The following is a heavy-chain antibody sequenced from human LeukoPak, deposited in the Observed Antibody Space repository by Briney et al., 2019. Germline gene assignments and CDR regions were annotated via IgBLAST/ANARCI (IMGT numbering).Heavy chain of an antibody. CDR2: VSSSSRFI. Sequence: GGSLRLSCAASGFTFSSYSMNWVLQTPGKGLEWVSSVSSSSRFIYYVDSVKGRFTISRDNAKSSLYLQMDSLRAEDTAVYYCARDQVDSTSSRGGVSYYYMDVWGRGTTVTVSS. D-gene: IGHD6-6*01. CDR3: ARDQVDSTSSRGGVSYYYMDV. V-gene: IGHV3-21*01. J-gene: IGHJ6*03. CDR1: GFTFSSYS.